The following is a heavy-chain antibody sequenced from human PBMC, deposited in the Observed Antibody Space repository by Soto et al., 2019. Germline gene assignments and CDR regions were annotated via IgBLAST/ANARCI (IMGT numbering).Heavy chain of an antibody. J-gene: IGHJ6*02. D-gene: IGHD6-13*01. V-gene: IGHV4-39*01. CDR1: GGSISSSSYY. CDR2: IYYSGST. Sequence: SETLSLTYTVSGGSISSSSYYWGWIRQPPGKGLEWIGSIYYSGSTYYNPSLKSRVTISVDTSKNQFSLKLSSVTAADTAVYYCARRIAAAKYYYYYGMDVWGQGTTVTVSS. CDR3: ARRIAAAKYYYYYGMDV.